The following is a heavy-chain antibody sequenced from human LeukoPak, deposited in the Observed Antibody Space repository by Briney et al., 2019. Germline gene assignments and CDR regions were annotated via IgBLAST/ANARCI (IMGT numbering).Heavy chain of an antibody. Sequence: SETLSLTCAVYGGSFSGYYWSWIRQPPGKGLEWIGEINHSGSTNYNPSLKSRVTISVDTSKNQFSLKLSSVTAADTAVYYCARGRGYSYGYAYYYYGMDVWGQGTMVTVSS. V-gene: IGHV4-34*01. CDR3: ARGRGYSYGYAYYYYGMDV. CDR1: GGSFSGYY. CDR2: INHSGST. D-gene: IGHD5-18*01. J-gene: IGHJ6*02.